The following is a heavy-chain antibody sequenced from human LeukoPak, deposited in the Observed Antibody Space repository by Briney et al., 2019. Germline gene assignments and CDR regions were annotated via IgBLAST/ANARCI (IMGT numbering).Heavy chain of an antibody. CDR3: AGPLRPWGYSGYAFLIMGRKNWFDP. CDR1: GGSISSSSYY. J-gene: IGHJ5*02. CDR2: IYYSGST. V-gene: IGHV4-39*01. Sequence: PSETLSLTCTVAGGSISSSSYYWGWIRQPPGKGLEWIGSIYYSGSTYYNPSLKSRVTISVDTSKNQFSLKLSSVTAADTAVYYCAGPLRPWGYSGYAFLIMGRKNWFDPWGQGTLVTVSS. D-gene: IGHD5-12*01.